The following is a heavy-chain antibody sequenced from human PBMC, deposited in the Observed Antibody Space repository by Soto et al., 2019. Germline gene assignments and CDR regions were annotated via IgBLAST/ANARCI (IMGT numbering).Heavy chain of an antibody. D-gene: IGHD3-3*01. CDR2: INHSGST. J-gene: IGHJ6*02. CDR3: AHYDFWSGYYSYYGMGV. Sequence: QVQLQQWGAGLLKPSETLSLTCAVYGGSFSGYYWSWIRQPPGKGLEWIGEINHSGSTNYNPSLKSRVTISVDTSKNQFSLKLSSVTAADTAVYYCAHYDFWSGYYSYYGMGVWGQGTTVTVSS. CDR1: GGSFSGYY. V-gene: IGHV4-34*01.